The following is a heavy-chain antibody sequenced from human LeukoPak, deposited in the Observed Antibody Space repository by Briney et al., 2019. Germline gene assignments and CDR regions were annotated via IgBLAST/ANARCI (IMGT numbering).Heavy chain of an antibody. CDR1: GYTFTGYY. J-gene: IGHJ4*02. CDR3: AIERGYSYGCDY. Sequence: ASVKVSCKASGYTFTGYYMHWVRQAPGQGLEWMGWINPNSGGTNYAQKFQGRVTMTRDTSISTAYMELSRLRSDDTAVYYCAIERGYSYGCDYWGQGTLVTVSS. V-gene: IGHV1-2*02. CDR2: INPNSGGT. D-gene: IGHD5-18*01.